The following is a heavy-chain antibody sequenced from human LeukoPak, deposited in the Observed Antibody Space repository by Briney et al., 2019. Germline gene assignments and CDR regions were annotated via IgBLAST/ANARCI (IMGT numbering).Heavy chain of an antibody. J-gene: IGHJ5*02. V-gene: IGHV1-18*04. CDR2: ISAYNGNT. D-gene: IGHD3-10*01. CDR3: ARDWVGYYGSGSGGDWFDP. Sequence: GASVKVSFKASGYTFTGYYIHWVRQAPGQGLEWMGWISAYNGNTNYAQKLQGRVTMTTDTSTSTAYMELRSLRSDDTAVYYCARDWVGYYGSGSGGDWFDPWGQGTLVTVSS. CDR1: GYTFTGYY.